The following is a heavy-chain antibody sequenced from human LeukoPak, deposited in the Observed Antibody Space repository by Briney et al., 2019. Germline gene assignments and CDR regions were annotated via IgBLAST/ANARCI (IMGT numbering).Heavy chain of an antibody. CDR3: ARGFLWFGELSPPGY. D-gene: IGHD3-10*01. CDR2: INPSGGST. CDR1: GYTFTSYY. J-gene: IGHJ4*02. Sequence: ASVKVSCKASGYTFTSYYMHWVRQAPGQGLEWMGIINPSGGSTSYAQKFQGRVTMTRDTSTSTVYMELSSLRSEDTAVYYCARGFLWFGELSPPGYWGQGTLVTVSS. V-gene: IGHV1-46*01.